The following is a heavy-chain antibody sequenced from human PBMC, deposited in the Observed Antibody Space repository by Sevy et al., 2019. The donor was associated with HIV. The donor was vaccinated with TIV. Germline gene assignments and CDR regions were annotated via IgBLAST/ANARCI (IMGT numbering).Heavy chain of an antibody. D-gene: IGHD3-9*01. CDR2: ISNDGSNK. Sequence: GGSLRLSCAASGFGFRNYGMHWVRQAPGKGLEWVAFISNDGSNKYYADSVKGRFTISRDNSQNTLYLQVNNVRADDTAVFYCAKNIWTGYYVPHGYWGQGTLVTVSS. J-gene: IGHJ4*02. CDR3: AKNIWTGYYVPHGY. V-gene: IGHV3-30*02. CDR1: GFGFRNYG.